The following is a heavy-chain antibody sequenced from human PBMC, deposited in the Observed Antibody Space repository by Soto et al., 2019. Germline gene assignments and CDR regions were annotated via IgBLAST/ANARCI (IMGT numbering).Heavy chain of an antibody. Sequence: QVQLVQSGAEVKKPGASVKVSCKASGYTFTGYYMHWVRQAPGQGLEWMGWINPNSGGTNYAQKLQGWVTMTRDTSISTAYMELSRLRSDDTAVYYCARAGGSSSFSDYYYYYMDVWGKGTTVTVSS. D-gene: IGHD6-6*01. CDR2: INPNSGGT. CDR1: GYTFTGYY. CDR3: ARAGGSSSFSDYYYYYMDV. V-gene: IGHV1-2*04. J-gene: IGHJ6*03.